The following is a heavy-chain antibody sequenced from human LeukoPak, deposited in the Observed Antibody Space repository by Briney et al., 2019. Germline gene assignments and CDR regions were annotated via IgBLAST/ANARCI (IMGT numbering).Heavy chain of an antibody. CDR3: ARDDSSWARFDY. J-gene: IGHJ4*02. CDR2: ISAYNGNT. V-gene: IGHV1-18*01. CDR1: GGTFSKYT. Sequence: ASVKVSCKASGGTFSKYTISWVRQAPGQGLEWMGWISAYNGNTNYAQKLQGRVTMTTDTSTSTAYMELRSLRSDDTAVYYCARDDSSWARFDYWGQGTLVTVSS. D-gene: IGHD6-13*01.